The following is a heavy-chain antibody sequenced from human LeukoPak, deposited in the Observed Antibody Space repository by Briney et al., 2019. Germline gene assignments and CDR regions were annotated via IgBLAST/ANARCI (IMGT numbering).Heavy chain of an antibody. CDR3: AKPHLGGYDLFDY. D-gene: IGHD5-12*01. V-gene: IGHV3-23*01. J-gene: IGHJ4*02. CDR1: GFTFSSYS. Sequence: EGSLRLSCAASGFTFSSYSMNWVRQAPGKGLEWVSAISGSGGSTYYADSVKGRFTISRDNSKNTLYLQMNSLRAEDTAVYYCAKPHLGGYDLFDYWGQGTLVTVSS. CDR2: ISGSGGST.